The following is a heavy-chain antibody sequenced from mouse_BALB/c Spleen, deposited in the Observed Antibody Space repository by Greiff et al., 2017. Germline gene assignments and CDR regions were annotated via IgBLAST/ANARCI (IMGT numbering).Heavy chain of an antibody. Sequence: EVQVVESGGGLVQPGGSLKLSCAASGFTFSSYGMSWVRQTPDKRLELVATINSNGGSTYYPDSVKGRFTISRDNAKNTLYLQMSSLKSEDTAMYYCARDRYSFDYWGQGTTLTVSS. CDR3: ARDRYSFDY. CDR2: INSNGGST. J-gene: IGHJ2*01. V-gene: IGHV5-6-3*01. CDR1: GFTFSSYG.